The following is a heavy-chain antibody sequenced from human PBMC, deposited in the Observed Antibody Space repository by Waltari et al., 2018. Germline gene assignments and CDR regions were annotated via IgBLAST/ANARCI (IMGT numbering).Heavy chain of an antibody. D-gene: IGHD4-17*01. CDR2: IYSGGST. CDR3: ARDRVYDYGAEGYFDY. Sequence: EVQLVETGGGLIQPGGSLRLACAASGFTLSSNYLRSSRPGPGKGLAWVSVIYSGGSTYYAYSVKGRFTISRDNSKNTLYLQMNSLRAEDTAVYYCARDRVYDYGAEGYFDYWGQGTLVTVSS. V-gene: IGHV3-53*02. J-gene: IGHJ4*02. CDR1: GFTLSSNY.